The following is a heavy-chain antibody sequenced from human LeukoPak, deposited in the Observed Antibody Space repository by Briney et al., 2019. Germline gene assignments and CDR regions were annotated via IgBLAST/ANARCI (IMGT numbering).Heavy chain of an antibody. V-gene: IGHV4-59*01. CDR1: GGSISGYY. J-gene: IGHJ4*02. Sequence: SETLSLTCTVSGGSISGYYWSWIRQPPGKGLEWIAYIYYSGSTNYNPSLKSRVTISVDTSKNRFSLKLTSVTAADTAVYYCARDRPGGSSLDYWGQGTLVTVSS. CDR2: IYYSGST. D-gene: IGHD6-13*01. CDR3: ARDRPGGSSLDY.